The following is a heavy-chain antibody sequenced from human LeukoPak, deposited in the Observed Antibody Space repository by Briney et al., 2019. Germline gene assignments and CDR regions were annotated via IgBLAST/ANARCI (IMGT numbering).Heavy chain of an antibody. J-gene: IGHJ4*02. CDR2: LSYDGKKK. Sequence: PGGSLRLSCAASGFTFSTYGMHWVRQAPGKGLEWVAVLSYDGKKKFYADSVQGRFTISRDNSKNTLYLQMNSLRPEDTAVYSCATDESTRRDGDCPLDHWGQGTLVTVSS. V-gene: IGHV3-30*03. D-gene: IGHD2-21*02. CDR3: ATDESTRRDGDCPLDH. CDR1: GFTFSTYG.